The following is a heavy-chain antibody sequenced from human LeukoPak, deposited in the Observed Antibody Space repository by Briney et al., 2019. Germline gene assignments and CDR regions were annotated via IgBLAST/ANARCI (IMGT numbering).Heavy chain of an antibody. CDR2: IYSGGST. V-gene: IGHV3-66*01. CDR3: ATAAVVGTVDY. D-gene: IGHD6-19*01. J-gene: IGHJ4*02. CDR1: GFTFSNYA. Sequence: GGSLRLSCAASGFTFSNYAMHWVRQAPGKGLEWVSVIYSGGSTYYADSVKGRFTVSRDNSKNTLYLQMNSLRAEDTAVYFCATAAVVGTVDYWGQGTLVTVSS.